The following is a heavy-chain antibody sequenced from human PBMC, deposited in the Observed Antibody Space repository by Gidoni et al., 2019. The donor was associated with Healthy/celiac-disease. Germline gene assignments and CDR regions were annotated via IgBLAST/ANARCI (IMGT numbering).Heavy chain of an antibody. V-gene: IGHV3-23*01. CDR3: AKVKAAADYFDY. J-gene: IGHJ4*02. Sequence: EVQLLESGGGLVQPWGSLRLSCAASGFTFSSYAMSWARQAPGKGLEWVPAISGSGGSTYYADSVKGRFTISRDNSKNTLYLQMNSLRAEDTAVYYCAKVKAAADYFDYWGQGTLVTVSS. CDR2: ISGSGGST. D-gene: IGHD6-13*01. CDR1: GFTFSSYA.